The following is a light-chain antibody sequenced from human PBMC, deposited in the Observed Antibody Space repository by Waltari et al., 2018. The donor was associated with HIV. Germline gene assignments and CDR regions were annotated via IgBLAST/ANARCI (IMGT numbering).Light chain of an antibody. CDR2: EAT. Sequence: QSALTQPASVSGSPGQSINISCAGSGSDIGKYHLLSWFQQHPRKAPKVVIYEATRRPSDISDRFSVSRSGTSASLAISGLQSEGEADYYCYSYAGSGTFVFGTGTRVTVL. CDR3: YSYAGSGTFV. J-gene: IGLJ1*01. CDR1: GSDIGKYHL. V-gene: IGLV2-23*01.